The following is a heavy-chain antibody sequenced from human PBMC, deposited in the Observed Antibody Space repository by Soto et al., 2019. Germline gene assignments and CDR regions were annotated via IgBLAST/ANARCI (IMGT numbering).Heavy chain of an antibody. CDR3: SRCYLGGDQPGDAFDI. CDR2: MNPNSGNT. Sequence: QVQLVQSGAEVKKPGASVKVSCKASGYTFTSYDINWVRQATGQGLEWMGWMNPNSGNTGYAQKFQGRVTMTRNTSISTAYMELSSLRSEYTAVYYCSRCYLGGDQPGDAFDIWGQVTMVTVSS. V-gene: IGHV1-8*01. CDR1: GYTFTSYD. D-gene: IGHD2-21*02. J-gene: IGHJ3*02.